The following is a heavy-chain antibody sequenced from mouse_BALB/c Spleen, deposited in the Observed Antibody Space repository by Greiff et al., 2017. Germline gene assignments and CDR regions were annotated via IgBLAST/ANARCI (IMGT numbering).Heavy chain of an antibody. V-gene: IGHV3-2*02. D-gene: IGHD2-10*01. CDR1: GYSITSDYA. Sequence: EVQLVESGPGLVKPSQSLSLTCTVTGYSITSDYAWNWIRQFPGNKLEWMGYISYSGSTSYNPSLKSRISITRDTSKNQFFLQLNSVTTEDTATYYCATTYYGNPFAYWGQGTLVTVSA. CDR3: ATTYYGNPFAY. CDR2: ISYSGST. J-gene: IGHJ3*01.